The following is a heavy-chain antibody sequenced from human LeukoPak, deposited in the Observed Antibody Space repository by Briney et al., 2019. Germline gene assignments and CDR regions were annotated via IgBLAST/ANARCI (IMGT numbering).Heavy chain of an antibody. CDR2: IYYSGGT. J-gene: IGHJ4*02. Sequence: SETLSLTCSVSGGSISSYYWSWIRQPPGKGLECIGYIYYSGGTNYNPSLKSPVAISVDTSKNQFSLKLSSVTAADTAVYYCARHFTPAAAGTFDYWGQGTLVIVSS. CDR1: GGSISSYY. CDR3: ARHFTPAAAGTFDY. D-gene: IGHD6-13*01. V-gene: IGHV4-59*08.